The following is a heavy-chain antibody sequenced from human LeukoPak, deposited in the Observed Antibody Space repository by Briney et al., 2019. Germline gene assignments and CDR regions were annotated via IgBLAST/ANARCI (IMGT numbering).Heavy chain of an antibody. CDR3: ARPLVGATTVDY. CDR2: ISYDGSNK. D-gene: IGHD1-26*01. V-gene: IGHV3-30*03. J-gene: IGHJ4*02. CDR1: GLPFSSYG. Sequence: PGGSLRLSCAAPGLPFSSYGMHWVRQAPGKGLEWVAIISYDGSNKYYADSVKGRFTISRDYSKNTLYLQMSSLRAEDTAVYYCARPLVGATTVDYWGQGTLVTVSS.